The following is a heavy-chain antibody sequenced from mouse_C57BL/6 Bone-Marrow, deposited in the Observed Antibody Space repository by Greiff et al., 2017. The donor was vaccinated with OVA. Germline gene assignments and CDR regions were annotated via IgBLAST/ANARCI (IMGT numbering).Heavy chain of an antibody. CDR3: ARGYDYALWYFDV. V-gene: IGHV3-6*01. J-gene: IGHJ1*03. CDR1: GYSITSGYY. D-gene: IGHD2-4*01. CDR2: ISYDGSN. Sequence: EVQLQQSGPGLVKPSQSLSLTCSVTGYSITSGYYWNWIRQFPGNKLEWMGYISYDGSNNYNPSLKNRISITRDTSKNQFFLKLNSVTTEDTATYYCARGYDYALWYFDVWGTGTTVTVSS.